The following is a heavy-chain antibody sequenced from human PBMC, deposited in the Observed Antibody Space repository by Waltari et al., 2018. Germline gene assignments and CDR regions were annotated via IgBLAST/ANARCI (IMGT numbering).Heavy chain of an antibody. CDR1: RGSIRSHY. CDR2: IYYNGAT. D-gene: IGHD2-2*01. J-gene: IGHJ6*02. V-gene: IGHV4-59*11. Sequence: QVQLQESGPGQVKPSETLSLTCDVSRGSIRSHYLSWIRRPPGKGLEWIGYIYYNGATNYNPSLMSRVTISVDTAKNQFSLKLTSVTAADTAVYYCARDRVVPADEPDYYGLDVWGQGTTVTVSS. CDR3: ARDRVVPADEPDYYGLDV.